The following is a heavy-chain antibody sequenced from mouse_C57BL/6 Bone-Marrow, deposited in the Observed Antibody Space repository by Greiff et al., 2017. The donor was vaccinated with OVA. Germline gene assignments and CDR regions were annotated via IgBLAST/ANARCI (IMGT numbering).Heavy chain of an antibody. J-gene: IGHJ1*03. D-gene: IGHD1-1*01. CDR2: IDPSDSYT. CDR3: ARFFYGSSLWWYFDV. Sequence: QVHVKQPGAELVRPGTSVKLSCKASGYTFTSYWMHWVKQRPGQGLEWIGVIDPSDSYTNYNQKFKGKATLTVDTSSSTAYMQLSSLTSEDSAVYYGARFFYGSSLWWYFDVWGTGTTVTVSS. V-gene: IGHV1-59*01. CDR1: GYTFTSYW.